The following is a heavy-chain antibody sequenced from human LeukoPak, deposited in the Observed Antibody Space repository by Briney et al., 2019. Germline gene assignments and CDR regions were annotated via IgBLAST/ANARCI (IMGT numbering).Heavy chain of an antibody. D-gene: IGHD2-2*01. CDR3: AREQIGHASWHFNPHYYFDY. CDR2: ISSISSYI. CDR1: GFTFSSYS. Sequence: GGSLRLSCAASGFTFSSYSMNWVRQAPGKGLEWVSSISSISSYIYYADAVKGRFTISRDNAKISLYLQMNSLRAEDTAVYYCAREQIGHASWHFNPHYYFDYWGQGTLVTVSS. V-gene: IGHV3-21*01. J-gene: IGHJ4*02.